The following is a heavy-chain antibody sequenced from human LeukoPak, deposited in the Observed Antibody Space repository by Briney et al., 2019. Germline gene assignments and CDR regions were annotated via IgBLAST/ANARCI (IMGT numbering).Heavy chain of an antibody. D-gene: IGHD3-10*01. V-gene: IGHV1-46*01. CDR1: GYIFTTYF. J-gene: IGHJ4*02. CDR3: ARVRVHGDMIDY. Sequence: AASVKVSCKASGYIFTTYFMHWVRQAPGQGLEWMGFINPSGGSTGYSQKFQGRVTMTRDTSTSKVYMALSSLRSEDTAVYYCARVRVHGDMIDYWGQGTLVTVSS. CDR2: INPSGGST.